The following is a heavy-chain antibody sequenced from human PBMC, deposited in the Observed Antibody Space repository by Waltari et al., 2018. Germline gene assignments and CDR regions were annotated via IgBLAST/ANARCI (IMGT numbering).Heavy chain of an antibody. D-gene: IGHD6-19*01. V-gene: IGHV1-46*03. CDR3: ASQRAGSGWLSIDY. Sequence: QVQLVQSGAEVKKPGASVKVSCKASGYPFTTYYMHWVRQAPGQGLEWVGIINPDGGSTSHAQKFPDRLTMTRDTSTSTVYMQLTSLTSEDTAVYYCASQRAGSGWLSIDYWGQGTLVTVSS. J-gene: IGHJ4*02. CDR1: GYPFTTYY. CDR2: INPDGGST.